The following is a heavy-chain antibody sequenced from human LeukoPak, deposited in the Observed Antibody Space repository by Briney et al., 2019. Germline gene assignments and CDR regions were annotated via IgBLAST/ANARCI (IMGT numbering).Heavy chain of an antibody. D-gene: IGHD1-26*01. V-gene: IGHV4-39*07. CDR3: AREAVGATADYYYYYMDV. CDR1: GGSLSRSPYY. Sequence: SETLSLTCTVSGGSLSRSPYYWGWIRQPPGKGLEWIGSIFYSGSTSYNPSLKSRVTISVDTSKNQFSLKLSSVTAADTAVYYCAREAVGATADYYYYYMDVWGKGTTVTVSS. J-gene: IGHJ6*03. CDR2: IFYSGST.